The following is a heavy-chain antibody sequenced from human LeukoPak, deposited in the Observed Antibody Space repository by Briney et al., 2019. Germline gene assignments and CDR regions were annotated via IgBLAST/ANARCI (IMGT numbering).Heavy chain of an antibody. CDR1: GFTFSNAW. V-gene: IGHV3-21*01. J-gene: IGHJ4*02. CDR2: ISSSSSYI. D-gene: IGHD2-15*01. CDR3: ARALVVAAQPFDY. Sequence: GSLRLSCAASGFTFSNAWINWVRQAPGKGLEWVSSISSSSSYIYYADSVKGRFTISRDNAKNSLYLQMNSLRAEDTAVYYCARALVVAAQPFDYWGQGALVTVSS.